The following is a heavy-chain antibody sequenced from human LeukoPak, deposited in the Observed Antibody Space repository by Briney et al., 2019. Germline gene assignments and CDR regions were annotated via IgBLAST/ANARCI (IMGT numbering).Heavy chain of an antibody. D-gene: IGHD2-2*01. CDR2: IYPGDSDT. J-gene: IGHJ4*02. V-gene: IGHV5-51*01. Sequence: GESLKISCKGSGYSFTNYWIGWVRPMPGKGLEWMGIIYPGDSDTRYSPSFQGQVTISADKSISTAYLQWRSLKASDTALYYCAREYSSNVDYWGQGTLVTVSS. CDR3: AREYSSNVDY. CDR1: GYSFTNYW.